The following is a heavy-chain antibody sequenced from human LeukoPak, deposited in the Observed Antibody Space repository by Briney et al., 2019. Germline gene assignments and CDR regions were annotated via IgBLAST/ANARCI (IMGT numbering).Heavy chain of an antibody. CDR2: ISYDGSNK. Sequence: GGSLRLSCAASGFTFSGYGMHWVRQAPGKGLEWVAVISYDGSNKYYADSVKGRFTISRDNSKNTLYLQMNSLRAEDTAVYYCARDSHVVVPAAPDYWGQGTLVTVSS. V-gene: IGHV3-30*03. D-gene: IGHD2-2*01. CDR3: ARDSHVVVPAAPDY. J-gene: IGHJ4*02. CDR1: GFTFSGYG.